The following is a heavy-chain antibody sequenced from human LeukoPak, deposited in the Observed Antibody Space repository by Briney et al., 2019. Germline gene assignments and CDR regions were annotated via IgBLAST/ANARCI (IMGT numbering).Heavy chain of an antibody. D-gene: IGHD6-19*01. CDR2: ISSSSSSTI. CDR1: GFTFSSYS. V-gene: IGHV3-48*01. J-gene: IGHJ4*02. CDR3: AKGKYSSGGVPDY. Sequence: GGSLRLSCAASGFTFSSYSMNWVRQAPGKGLEWVSYISSSSSSTIYYADSVKGRFTISRDNAKNTLYLQINSLRGEDTAVYYCAKGKYSSGGVPDYWGQGTLVTVSS.